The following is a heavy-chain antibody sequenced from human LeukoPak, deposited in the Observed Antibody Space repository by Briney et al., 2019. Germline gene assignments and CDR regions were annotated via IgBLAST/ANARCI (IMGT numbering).Heavy chain of an antibody. CDR3: AGGASHYYGMDV. V-gene: IGHV3-11*01. CDR2: ISSSGSTI. J-gene: IGHJ6*02. CDR1: AFTFSDYY. Sequence: GRSLRLSCAASAFTFSDYYMTWIRQAPGKGLDWVSYISSSGSTIYHADSVKGRFTISRDNANNSLYLQMNSLRAEDTAVYYCAGGASHYYGMDVWGHGTTVTVSS.